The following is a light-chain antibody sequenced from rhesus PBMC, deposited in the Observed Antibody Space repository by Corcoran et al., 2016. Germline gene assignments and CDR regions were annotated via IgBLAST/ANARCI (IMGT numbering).Light chain of an antibody. Sequence: DIQMTQSPSSLSASVGDKVTITCRASQGISSWLAWYQQKPGKAPTLLIYAASSLQSGVPSRFSGSGSGTDYTLTISSLQPEDFATYYCQQGYNTPWTFGQGTKVEIK. CDR3: QQGYNTPWT. J-gene: IGKJ1*01. CDR1: QGISSW. CDR2: AAS. V-gene: IGKV1-18*01.